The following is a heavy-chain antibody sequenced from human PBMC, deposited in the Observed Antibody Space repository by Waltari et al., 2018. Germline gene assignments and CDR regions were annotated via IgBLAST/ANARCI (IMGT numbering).Heavy chain of an antibody. V-gene: IGHV4-31*03. D-gene: IGHD6-6*01. CDR1: GGPSLSSAYY. Sequence: QVQLQESGPGLVKPSQTLSLTCTVPGGPSLSSAYYWTWYRNDPGQGLEGLSCITCSVIRQAPGKGLEWIANISYSGNTYYNPSLKSRITISVDTSKNQFSLKLSSVTAADTAVYYCARCITARTLGYWFDPWGQGTLVTVSS. CDR2: ISYSGNT. CDR3: ARCITARTLGYWFDP. J-gene: IGHJ5*02.